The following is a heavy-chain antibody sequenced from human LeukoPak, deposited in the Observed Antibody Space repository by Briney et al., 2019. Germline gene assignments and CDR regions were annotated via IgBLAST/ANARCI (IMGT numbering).Heavy chain of an antibody. V-gene: IGHV1-46*03. J-gene: IGHJ4*02. Sequence: ASVKVSCKVSGYTLTELSMHWVRQAPGQGLEWMGIINPSGGSTSYAQKFQGRVTMTRDTSTSTVYMELSSLRSEDTAVYYCARGPLLEWLLAWEKKYYFDYWGQGTLVTVSS. CDR3: ARGPLLEWLLAWEKKYYFDY. CDR1: GYTLTELS. D-gene: IGHD3-3*01. CDR2: INPSGGST.